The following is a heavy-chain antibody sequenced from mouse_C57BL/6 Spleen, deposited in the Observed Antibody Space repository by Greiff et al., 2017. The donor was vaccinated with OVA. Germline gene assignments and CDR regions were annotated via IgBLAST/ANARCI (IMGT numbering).Heavy chain of an antibody. CDR2: ISDGGSYT. V-gene: IGHV5-4*03. CDR1: GFTFSSYA. D-gene: IGHD1-1*01. J-gene: IGHJ2*01. Sequence: EVKLMESGGGLVKPGGSLKLSCAASGFTFSSYAMSWVRQTPEKRLEWVATISDGGSYTYYPDNVKGRFTISRDNAKNNLYLQMSHLKSEDTAMYYCARHYGSSGFDYWGQGTTLTVSS. CDR3: ARHYGSSGFDY.